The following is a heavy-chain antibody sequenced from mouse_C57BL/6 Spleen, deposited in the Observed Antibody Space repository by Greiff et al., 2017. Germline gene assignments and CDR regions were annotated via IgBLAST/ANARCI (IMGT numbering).Heavy chain of an antibody. Sequence: VQLQPPGAELVLPGASVPLSCTASCYTFTIYWMPWVTQRPGQGLEWIGEIDPSDSYTNYNQKFKGKSTLTVDKSSSTAYMQLSSLTSEDSAVYYCAKDYGNYEAWFAYWGQGTLVTVSA. J-gene: IGHJ3*01. CDR1: CYTFTIYW. CDR3: AKDYGNYEAWFAY. D-gene: IGHD2-1*01. V-gene: IGHV1-69*01. CDR2: IDPSDSYT.